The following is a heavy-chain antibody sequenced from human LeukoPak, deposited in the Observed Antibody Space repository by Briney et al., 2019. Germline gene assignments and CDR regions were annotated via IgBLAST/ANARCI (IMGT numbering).Heavy chain of an antibody. J-gene: IGHJ4*02. CDR1: GFTFGTYA. D-gene: IGHD3-9*01. Sequence: PGESLRLSCAASGFTFGTYAMSWVRQPPGKGLEWVSSIDSSSGYISYADSVKGRFTISRDNARNSLFLQMSSLRDDDTAVYYCARDSFDSGSSPSDFWGQGTLVTVSS. CDR3: ARDSFDSGSSPSDF. V-gene: IGHV3-21*01. CDR2: IDSSSGYI.